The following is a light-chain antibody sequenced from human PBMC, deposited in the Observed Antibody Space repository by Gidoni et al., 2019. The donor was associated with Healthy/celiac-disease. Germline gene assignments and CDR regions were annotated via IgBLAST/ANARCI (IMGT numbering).Light chain of an antibody. CDR2: GAS. V-gene: IGKV3-20*01. CDR3: KQYGSSPAT. CDR1: QSVSSSY. J-gene: IGKJ5*01. Sequence: EIVFTQSPGTLSFSPGERATLSCRASQSVSSSYLAWYQQKPGQAPRLLIYGASSRATGIPERFSGSGSGTEFTITISRLETEDFAVYYCKQYGSSPATFGQGTRLEIK.